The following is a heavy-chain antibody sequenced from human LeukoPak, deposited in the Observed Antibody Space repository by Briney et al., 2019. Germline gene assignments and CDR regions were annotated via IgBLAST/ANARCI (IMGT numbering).Heavy chain of an antibody. CDR2: ISSSSSYT. CDR1: GYTFSSYS. D-gene: IGHD2-2*01. Sequence: GGSLRLSCAASGYTFSSYSMNWVRQTPGEGLEWVSSISSSSSYTYYAESVKGRFTLSTDTAKSSLYMQKSRRRAEETAVYYCAREAAYCSSTSCYYAFDIWGQGTMVTVSS. J-gene: IGHJ3*02. V-gene: IGHV3-21*01. CDR3: AREAAYCSSTSCYYAFDI.